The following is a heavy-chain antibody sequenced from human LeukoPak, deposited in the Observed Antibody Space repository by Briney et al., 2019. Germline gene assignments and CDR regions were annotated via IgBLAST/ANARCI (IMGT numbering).Heavy chain of an antibody. Sequence: GASVKVSCKASGYTFTSYGISWVRQAPGQGLEWMGWISAYNGNTNYAQKLQGRVTMTTDTSTSTAYMELRSLRPDDTAVYYCARVGWVYDSSGYPDYWGQGTLVTVSS. CDR1: GYTFTSYG. CDR2: ISAYNGNT. D-gene: IGHD3-22*01. V-gene: IGHV1-18*01. CDR3: ARVGWVYDSSGYPDY. J-gene: IGHJ4*02.